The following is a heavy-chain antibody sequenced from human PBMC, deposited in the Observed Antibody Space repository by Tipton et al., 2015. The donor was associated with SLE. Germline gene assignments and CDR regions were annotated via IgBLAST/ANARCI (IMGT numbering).Heavy chain of an antibody. CDR2: ISSSSSYI. V-gene: IGHV3-21*03. D-gene: IGHD2-21*01. Sequence: SLRLSCAASGFTFSSYWMSWVRQAPGKGLEWVSSISSSSSYIYYADSVKGRFTISRDNAKNSLYLQMNSLRAEDTAVYYCARDYDGDYYWYFDLWGRGTLVTVSS. CDR3: ARDYDGDYYWYFDL. J-gene: IGHJ2*01. CDR1: GFTFSSYW.